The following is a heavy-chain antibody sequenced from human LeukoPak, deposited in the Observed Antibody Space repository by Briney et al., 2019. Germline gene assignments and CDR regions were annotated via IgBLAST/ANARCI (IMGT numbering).Heavy chain of an antibody. Sequence: PGGSLRLSCAASGFTFSSYSMNWVRQAPGKGLEWVSSISSSSSYIYYADSVKGRFTISRDNAKNSLYLQMNSLRAEDTAVYYCARSGGSSWYYYYYYMDVWGKGTTVTVSS. J-gene: IGHJ6*03. CDR3: ARSGGSSWYYYYYYMDV. D-gene: IGHD6-13*01. CDR2: ISSSSSYI. V-gene: IGHV3-21*01. CDR1: GFTFSSYS.